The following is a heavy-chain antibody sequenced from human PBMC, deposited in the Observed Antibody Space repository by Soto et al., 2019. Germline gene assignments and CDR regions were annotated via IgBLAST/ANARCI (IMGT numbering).Heavy chain of an antibody. CDR2: IYHSVST. CDR3: ARNAYDASGRINLFDS. V-gene: IGHV4-38-2*02. D-gene: IGHD3-10*01. J-gene: IGHJ4*02. CDR1: GYSINNDDY. Sequence: PSETLSLTCTGSGYSINNDDYWGWIRQPQGKGLEWIASIYHSVSTIYNSSLRSRVTISIATSKNQFSLRLTAVTAADTAMYYCARNAYDASGRINLFDSWGQGTLVTVSS.